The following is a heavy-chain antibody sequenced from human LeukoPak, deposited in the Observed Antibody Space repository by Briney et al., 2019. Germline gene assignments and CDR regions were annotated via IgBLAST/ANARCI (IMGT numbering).Heavy chain of an antibody. CDR3: ARVPGILGDYYYGMDV. D-gene: IGHD1-1*01. CDR2: ISSSGSTI. Sequence: GGSLRLSCAASGFTFSSYEMSWVRQAPGKGLEWVSYISSSGSTIYYADSVKGRFTISRDNAKNSLYLQMNSLRAEDTAVYYCARVPGILGDYYYGMDVWGKGTTVTVSS. V-gene: IGHV3-48*03. CDR1: GFTFSSYE. J-gene: IGHJ6*04.